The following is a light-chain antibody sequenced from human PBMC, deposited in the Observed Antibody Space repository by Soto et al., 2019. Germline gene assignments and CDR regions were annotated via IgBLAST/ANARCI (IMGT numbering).Light chain of an antibody. V-gene: IGLV2-23*02. CDR3: CSYASSSTPGV. Sequence: QSALTQPASVSGSPGQSITISCTGTSSDVGSHNLVSWYQQHPGKAPKLMIYEVIKRPSGVSNRFSGSKSGNTASLTISGLQAEDEADYYCCSYASSSTPGVFGGGTKLTVL. CDR1: SSDVGSHNL. J-gene: IGLJ3*02. CDR2: EVI.